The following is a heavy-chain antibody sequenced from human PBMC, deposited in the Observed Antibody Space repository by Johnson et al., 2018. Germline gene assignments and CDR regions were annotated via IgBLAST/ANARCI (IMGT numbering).Heavy chain of an antibody. CDR3: AKETSRTIFGVVTEIIYFQN. D-gene: IGHD3-3*01. V-gene: IGHV3-30*18. CDR2: ISYHGDDK. J-gene: IGHJ1*01. Sequence: QVQLVQSGGGVVQPGRSLRLSCAASGFTFSSYGMHWVRQAPGKGLEWVALISYHGDDKYSDSVKGRFTISRDNSKNTLSLQMNSLRAEDTGVYYCAKETSRTIFGVVTEIIYFQNWGQGTLGTVSS. CDR1: GFTFSSYG.